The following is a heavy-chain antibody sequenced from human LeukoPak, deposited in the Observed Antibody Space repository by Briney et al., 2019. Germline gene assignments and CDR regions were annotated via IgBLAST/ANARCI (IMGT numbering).Heavy chain of an antibody. V-gene: IGHV1-2*02. CDR2: INPNSGGT. CDR3: ARVLRFLEWFPPLSDP. J-gene: IGHJ5*02. CDR1: GYTFTGYY. D-gene: IGHD3-3*01. Sequence: ASVKVSCKASGYTFTGYYMHWVRQAPGQGLEWMGWINPNSGGTNYAQKFQGRVTMTRDTSISTAYMELSRLRSDDTAVYYCARVLRFLEWFPPLSDPWGQGTLVTVSS.